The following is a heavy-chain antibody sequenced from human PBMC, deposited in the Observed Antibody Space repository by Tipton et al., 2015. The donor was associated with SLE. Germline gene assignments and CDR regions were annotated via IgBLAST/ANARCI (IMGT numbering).Heavy chain of an antibody. CDR1: GGSFTGFY. J-gene: IGHJ3*02. CDR2: VSGIGST. V-gene: IGHV4-34*01. D-gene: IGHD3-22*01. CDR3: ARMGTMIVVVGAFDI. Sequence: TLSLTCAVYGGSFTGFYWNWIRQPPGKGLEWIGRVSGIGSTSYNPSLQSRLIISVDTSQNQFSLRLRSVTAAATAVYYCARMGTMIVVVGAFDIWGQGTMVTFSS.